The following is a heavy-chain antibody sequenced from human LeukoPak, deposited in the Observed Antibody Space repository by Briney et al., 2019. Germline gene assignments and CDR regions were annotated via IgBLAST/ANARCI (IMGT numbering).Heavy chain of an antibody. CDR1: GFTFSSYG. D-gene: IGHD3-3*01. CDR3: ARRMQRVVINYYYSGMDV. J-gene: IGHJ6*02. V-gene: IGHV3-33*08. Sequence: PGGSLRLSCSASGFTFSSYGMHWVRQAPGKGLEWVAVIWYDGSNKYYADSVKGRFTISRDNSKNTLYLQMNSLRAEDTAVYYCARRMQRVVINYYYSGMDVWGQGTTVTVSS. CDR2: IWYDGSNK.